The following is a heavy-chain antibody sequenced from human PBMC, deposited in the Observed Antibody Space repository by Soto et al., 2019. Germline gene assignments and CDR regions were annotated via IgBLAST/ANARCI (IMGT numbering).Heavy chain of an antibody. CDR2: ISYDGSNK. Sequence: GGSLRLSCAASGFTFSSYGMHWVRQAPGKGLEWVAVISYDGSNKYYADSVKGRFTISRDNSKNTLYLQMNSLRAEDTAVYYCAKDAAHVLRFLEVWGQGTLVTVSS. V-gene: IGHV3-30*18. CDR3: AKDAAHVLRFLEV. J-gene: IGHJ4*02. CDR1: GFTFSSYG. D-gene: IGHD3-3*01.